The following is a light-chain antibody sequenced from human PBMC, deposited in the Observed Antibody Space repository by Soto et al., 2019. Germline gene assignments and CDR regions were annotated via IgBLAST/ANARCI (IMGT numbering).Light chain of an antibody. J-gene: IGLJ2*01. V-gene: IGLV8-61*01. CDR2: STN. Sequence: VVTQEPSFSVSPGGTVTLTCGLSSGSVSTSYYPSWYQQTPGQAPRTLIYSTNTRSSGVPDRFSGSILGNKAALTITGAQADDESDYYCVLYMGSVVFGGGTQLTVL. CDR3: VLYMGSVV. CDR1: SGSVSTSYY.